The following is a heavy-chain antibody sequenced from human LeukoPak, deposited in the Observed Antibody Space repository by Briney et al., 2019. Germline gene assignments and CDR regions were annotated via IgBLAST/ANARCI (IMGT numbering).Heavy chain of an antibody. V-gene: IGHV1-2*02. Sequence: ASVKVPCKASRYTFTGYYLHWVRQAPGQGLEWMGWINPNSGGTDYAQKFQGRVTMTRDTSISTAYMQLSRLRADDTAVYYCAREPSAAAGNYWGQGTLVTVSS. J-gene: IGHJ4*02. CDR1: RYTFTGYY. CDR2: INPNSGGT. D-gene: IGHD6-13*01. CDR3: AREPSAAAGNY.